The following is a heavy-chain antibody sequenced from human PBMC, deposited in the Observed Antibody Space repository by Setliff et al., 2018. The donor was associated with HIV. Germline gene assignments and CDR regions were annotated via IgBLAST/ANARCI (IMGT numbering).Heavy chain of an antibody. V-gene: IGHV4-61*08. CDR1: GGSISSGGYY. Sequence: PSETLSLTCTVSGGSISSGGYYWSWIRQHPGKGLEWIGYIYYSGSTNYNPSLKSRVTISADTFKNQFSLKLSSVTAADTAVYYCARIYDYGSYYFDYWGQGTLVTVSS. D-gene: IGHD3-10*01. CDR2: IYYSGST. J-gene: IGHJ4*02. CDR3: ARIYDYGSYYFDY.